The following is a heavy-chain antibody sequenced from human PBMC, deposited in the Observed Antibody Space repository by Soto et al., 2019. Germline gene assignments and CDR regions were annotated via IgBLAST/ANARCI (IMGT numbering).Heavy chain of an antibody. D-gene: IGHD3-3*01. CDR3: ARGPFDFWSGYYNPYYYYGMDV. Sequence: SETLSLTCTVSGGSISSGGYYWSWIRQHPGKGLEWIGYIYYSGSTYYNPSLKSRVTISVDTSKNQFSLKLSSVTAEDTAVYYCARGPFDFWSGYYNPYYYYGMDVWGQGTTVTVSS. CDR1: GGSISSGGYY. CDR2: IYYSGST. V-gene: IGHV4-31*03. J-gene: IGHJ6*02.